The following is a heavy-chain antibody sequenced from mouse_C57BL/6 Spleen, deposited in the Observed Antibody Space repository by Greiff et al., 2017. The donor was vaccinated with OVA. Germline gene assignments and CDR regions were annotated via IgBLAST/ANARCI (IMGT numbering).Heavy chain of an antibody. D-gene: IGHD2-4*01. CDR1: GFTFSDYG. V-gene: IGHV5-17*01. Sequence: EVKLVESGGGLVKPGGSLKLSCAASGFTFSDYGMHWVRQAPEKGLEWVAYISSGSSTIYYADTVKGRFTISRDNAKNTLFLQMTSLRSEDTAMYYCARGRIYYDYDGWYFDVWGTGTTVTVSS. CDR3: ARGRIYYDYDGWYFDV. J-gene: IGHJ1*03. CDR2: ISSGSSTI.